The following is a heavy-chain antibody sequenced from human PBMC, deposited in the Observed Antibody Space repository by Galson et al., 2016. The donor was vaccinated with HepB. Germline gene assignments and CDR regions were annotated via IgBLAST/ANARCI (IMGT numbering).Heavy chain of an antibody. CDR3: ARFGFHDYDYDY. J-gene: IGHJ4*02. V-gene: IGHV3-7*03. Sequence: SLRLSCAASGFTFSAYWMTWVRQAPGKGLEWVAKINQDSTYVSYVDSVRGRFTISRDNAKKSLYLQMNSLRAEDTAVYYCARFGFHDYDYDYWGRGTLVTVS. D-gene: IGHD4-17*01. CDR2: INQDSTYV. CDR1: GFTFSAYW.